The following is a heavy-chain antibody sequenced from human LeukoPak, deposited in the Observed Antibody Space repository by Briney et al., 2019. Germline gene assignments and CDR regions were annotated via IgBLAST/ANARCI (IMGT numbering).Heavy chain of an antibody. V-gene: IGHV3-20*04. CDR2: INWNGDST. CDR1: GFTFDDYG. D-gene: IGHD3-16*02. Sequence: GGSLRLSCAASGFTFDDYGMSWVRQAPGKGLEWVSDINWNGDSTGYADSVKGRFTISRDNAKNSLYLQMNSLRAEDTALYYCARRESSYQNYYYFYHMDVWGKGTTVTVSS. J-gene: IGHJ6*03. CDR3: ARRESSYQNYYYFYHMDV.